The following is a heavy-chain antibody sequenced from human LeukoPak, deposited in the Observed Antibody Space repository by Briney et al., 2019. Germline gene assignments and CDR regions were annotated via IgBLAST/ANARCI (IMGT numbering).Heavy chain of an antibody. Sequence: SETLSLTCTVSGGSISSYYWSWIRQPPGKGLEWIGYIYYSGSTNYNPSLKSRVTISVDTSKNQFSLKLSSVTAADTAVYYCAKDVGNHGVTEGYFDYWGQGTLVTVSS. V-gene: IGHV4-59*01. CDR1: GGSISSYY. J-gene: IGHJ4*02. D-gene: IGHD4-17*01. CDR3: AKDVGNHGVTEGYFDY. CDR2: IYYSGST.